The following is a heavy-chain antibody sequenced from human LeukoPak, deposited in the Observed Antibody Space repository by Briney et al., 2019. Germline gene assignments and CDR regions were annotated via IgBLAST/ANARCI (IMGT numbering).Heavy chain of an antibody. J-gene: IGHJ4*02. D-gene: IGHD6-6*01. Sequence: GGSLRLSCVASGFTFSNYWMSWVRQAPGKGLEWVANIKEDGSEKYYVDSVKGRYTISRDNAKNSLYLQMNSLRAEDTAVYYCASTIATRYFDYWGQGTLVTVSS. CDR2: IKEDGSEK. V-gene: IGHV3-7*03. CDR3: ASTIATRYFDY. CDR1: GFTFSNYW.